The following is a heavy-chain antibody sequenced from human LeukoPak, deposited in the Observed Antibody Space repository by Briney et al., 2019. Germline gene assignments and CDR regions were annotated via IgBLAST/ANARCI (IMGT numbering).Heavy chain of an antibody. CDR2: ISWNSGSI. D-gene: IGHD3-22*01. Sequence: PGGSLRLSCAASGFTFDDYAMHWVRQAPGKGLEWVSGISWNSGSIGYADSVKGRFTISRDNAKNSLYLQMNSLRAEDTAVYYCARIPRRVLYYDSSGSDYWGQGTLVTVSS. CDR1: GFTFDDYA. V-gene: IGHV3-9*01. J-gene: IGHJ4*02. CDR3: ARIPRRVLYYDSSGSDY.